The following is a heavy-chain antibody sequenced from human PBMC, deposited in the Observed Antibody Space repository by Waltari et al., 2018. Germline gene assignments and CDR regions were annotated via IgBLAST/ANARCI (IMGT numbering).Heavy chain of an antibody. Sequence: QVQLQESGPGLVKPSETLSLTCTVSGGSLSSYYWSWIRQPPGKGLEWIGYIYYSGSTNYNPSLKSRVTISVDTSKNQFSLKLSSVTAADTAVYYCARGRVPAAYDAFDIWGQGTMVTVSS. D-gene: IGHD2-2*01. CDR3: ARGRVPAAYDAFDI. CDR2: IYYSGST. CDR1: GGSLSSYY. V-gene: IGHV4-59*01. J-gene: IGHJ3*02.